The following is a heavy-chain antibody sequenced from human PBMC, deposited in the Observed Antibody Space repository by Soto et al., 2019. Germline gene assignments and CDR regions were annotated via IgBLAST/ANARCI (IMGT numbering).Heavy chain of an antibody. CDR3: ARVHSASGSGYSYWWFDP. D-gene: IGHD3-22*01. V-gene: IGHV1-46*01. CDR1: GYTFTRHC. Sequence: QVQLVQSGAEVKKPGASVRVSCKAFGYTFTRHCIHWVRQAPGQGLEWMGIINPHDGYTTYGQKFQGGVTVTRDKSTSTAYMELGSLSSEDTAVYYCARVHSASGSGYSYWWFDPWVQGTLVAVCS. CDR2: INPHDGYT. J-gene: IGHJ5*02.